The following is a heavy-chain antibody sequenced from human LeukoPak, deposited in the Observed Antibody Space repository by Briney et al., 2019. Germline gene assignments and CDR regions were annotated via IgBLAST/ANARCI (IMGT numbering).Heavy chain of an antibody. D-gene: IGHD3-10*01. CDR3: ARGHYFVDY. J-gene: IGHJ4*02. V-gene: IGHV4-34*01. Sequence: SETLSFTCAVYGGSFSGYYWSWIRQPPGKGLEWIGEINHSGSTNYNPSLKSRVTISVDTSKNQFSLKLSSVTAADTAVYYCARGHYFVDYWGQGTLVTVSS. CDR1: GGSFSGYY. CDR2: INHSGST.